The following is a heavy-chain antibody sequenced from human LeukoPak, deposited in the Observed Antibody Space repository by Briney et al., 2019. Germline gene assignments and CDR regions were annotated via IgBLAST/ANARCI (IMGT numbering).Heavy chain of an antibody. CDR1: GYTFTGYY. Sequence: GASVKVSCKASGYTFTGYYLHWVRQAPGQGLEWMGWIHPNSGGTNYAQKFQGRVTMTEDTSTDTAYMELSSLRSEDTAVYYCATLSAMVRGVPDYWGQGTLVTVSS. D-gene: IGHD3-10*01. CDR3: ATLSAMVRGVPDY. CDR2: IHPNSGGT. J-gene: IGHJ4*02. V-gene: IGHV1-2*02.